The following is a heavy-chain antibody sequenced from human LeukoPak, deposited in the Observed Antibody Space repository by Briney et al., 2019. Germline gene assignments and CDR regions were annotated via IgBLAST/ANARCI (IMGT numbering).Heavy chain of an antibody. V-gene: IGHV4-34*01. J-gene: IGHJ5*02. CDR2: INHSGST. CDR3: ARARAYGGGNWFDP. CDR1: GGSFRGYY. D-gene: IGHD4-23*01. Sequence: SETLSLTCAVYGGSFRGYYWSWIRQPPGKGLEWIGEINHSGSTNYNPSLKSRVTISLDTSMKKFSLKLNSVTAADTALYYCARARAYGGGNWFDPWGQGTLVIVSS.